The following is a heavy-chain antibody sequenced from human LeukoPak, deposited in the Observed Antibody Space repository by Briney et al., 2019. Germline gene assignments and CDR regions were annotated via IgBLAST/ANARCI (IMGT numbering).Heavy chain of an antibody. V-gene: IGHV3-23*01. CDR3: ARDLPEDAFDI. CDR1: GFPFSTYT. Sequence: GGSLRLSCAASGFPFSTYTVSWVRQAPGRGLQWVSSIIGGDATIYYADSVKGRFTISRDNSKNTLNLQMNSLRAEDTAVYYCARDLPEDAFDIWGQGTMVTVSS. J-gene: IGHJ3*02. CDR2: IIGGDATI.